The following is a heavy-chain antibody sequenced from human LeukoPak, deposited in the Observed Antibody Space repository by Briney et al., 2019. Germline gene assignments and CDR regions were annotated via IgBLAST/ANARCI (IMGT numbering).Heavy chain of an antibody. CDR1: GGTFSSYA. D-gene: IGHD3-16*01. J-gene: IGHJ6*02. CDR2: IIPIFGTA. V-gene: IGHV1-69*01. CDR3: ARDRGLGSPHYYYYGMDV. Sequence: SVKVSCKASGGTFSSYAISWVRQAPGQGLEWMGGIIPIFGTANYAQKFQGRVTITADESTSTAYMELSSLRSEDTAVYYCARDRGLGSPHYYYYGMDVWGQGTTVTVSS.